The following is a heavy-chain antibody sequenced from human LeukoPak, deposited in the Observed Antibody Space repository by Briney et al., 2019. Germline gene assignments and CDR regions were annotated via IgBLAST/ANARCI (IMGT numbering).Heavy chain of an antibody. CDR3: ARDWPTIAAAGTIPEYFQH. V-gene: IGHV3-21*01. Sequence: GGSLRLSCAASGFTFSSYSMNWVRQAPGKGLEWVSSISSSSSYIYYADSVKGRFTISRDNATNSLYLQMNSLRAEDTAVYYCARDWPTIAAAGTIPEYFQHWGQGTLVTVSS. J-gene: IGHJ1*01. D-gene: IGHD6-13*01. CDR2: ISSSSSYI. CDR1: GFTFSSYS.